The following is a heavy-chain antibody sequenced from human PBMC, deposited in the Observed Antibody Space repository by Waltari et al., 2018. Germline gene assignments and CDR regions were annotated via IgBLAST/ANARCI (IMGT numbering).Heavy chain of an antibody. D-gene: IGHD6-13*01. CDR1: GFTFSSYA. CDR3: AKQGLYSSSWYAFDI. Sequence: EMQLLESGGGLVQPGGSLRLSCAASGFTFSSYAMSWVRQAPGKGLDWGSTITGSGGSPYYADSVKGRFTISRDNSKNTLYLQMSSLRAEDTAVYYCAKQGLYSSSWYAFDIWGQGTMVTVSS. V-gene: IGHV3-23*01. J-gene: IGHJ3*02. CDR2: ITGSGGSP.